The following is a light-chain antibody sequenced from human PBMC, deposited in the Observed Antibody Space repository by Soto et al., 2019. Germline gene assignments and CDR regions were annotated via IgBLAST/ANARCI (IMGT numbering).Light chain of an antibody. V-gene: IGLV2-23*03. CDR3: CSYAGSSTFV. Sequence: QSALTQPASVSGSPGQSITISCTGTSSDVGSYNLVSCYQQPPGQAPKLMIYEGTKRPSGVSNLFSGSKSGNTASLTISGLQAEDEDYYYCCSYAGSSTFVFGTGTKLTVL. CDR2: EGT. CDR1: SSDVGSYNL. J-gene: IGLJ1*01.